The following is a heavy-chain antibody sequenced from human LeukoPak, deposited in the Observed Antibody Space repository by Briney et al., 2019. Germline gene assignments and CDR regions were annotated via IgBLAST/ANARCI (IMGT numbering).Heavy chain of an antibody. V-gene: IGHV3-21*06. J-gene: IGHJ4*02. Sequence: GSLRLSCEASGFTFSIYTMNWVRQAPGKGPEWVSSIDTGSNDIYYADSVKGRFTISRDNAKNLLFLQMDSLRAADTAFYYCARKRGGYSTFDYWGQGIPVTVSS. CDR1: GFTFSIYT. D-gene: IGHD1-26*01. CDR2: IDTGSNDI. CDR3: ARKRGGYSTFDY.